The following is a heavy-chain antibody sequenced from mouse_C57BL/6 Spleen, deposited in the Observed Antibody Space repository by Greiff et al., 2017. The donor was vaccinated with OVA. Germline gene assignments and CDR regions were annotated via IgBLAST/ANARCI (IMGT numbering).Heavy chain of an antibody. CDR1: GYTFTSYW. D-gene: IGHD1-1*01. Sequence: VQLQQPGAELVRPGSSVKLSCKASGYTFTSYWMDWVKQRPGQGLEWIGNIYPSDSETHYNQKFKDKATLTVDKSSSTAYMQRSSLTSEDSAVYYCARSGYYGSSYPAWFAYWGQGTLVTVSA. CDR3: ARSGYYGSSYPAWFAY. J-gene: IGHJ3*01. V-gene: IGHV1-61*01. CDR2: IYPSDSET.